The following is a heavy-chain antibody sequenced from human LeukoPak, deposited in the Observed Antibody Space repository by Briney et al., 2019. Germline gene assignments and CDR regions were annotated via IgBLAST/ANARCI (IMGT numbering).Heavy chain of an antibody. V-gene: IGHV3-30-3*01. CDR3: AAANYFDY. J-gene: IGHJ4*02. CDR1: GFTFSNYA. CDR2: TSYDGSNL. Sequence: GGSLRLSCAASGFTFSNYAMHWVRQAPGKGLEWVAVTSYDGSNLYYADSAKGRFTISRDNSKNTLYMQMNSLRAEDTAVYYCAAANYFDYWGQGTLVTVSS.